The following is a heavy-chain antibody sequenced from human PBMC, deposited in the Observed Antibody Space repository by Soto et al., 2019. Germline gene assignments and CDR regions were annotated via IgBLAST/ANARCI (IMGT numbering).Heavy chain of an antibody. CDR2: MYYSGST. D-gene: IGHD5-12*01. CDR1: GGSISSSHYY. Sequence: PSETLSLTCTVSGGSISSSHYYWGWIRQPPGKGLEWIASMYYSGSTYYNPSLKSRVTISVDTSENQFSLKLSSVTAADTSVYYCARSEMATTFDSWGQGTVVT. J-gene: IGHJ4*02. CDR3: ARSEMATTFDS. V-gene: IGHV4-39*01.